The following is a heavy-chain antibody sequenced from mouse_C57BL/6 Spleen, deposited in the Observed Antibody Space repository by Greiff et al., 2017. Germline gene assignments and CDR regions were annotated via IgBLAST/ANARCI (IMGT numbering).Heavy chain of an antibody. CDR2: IDPSSGYT. Sequence: QVQLKQSGAELAKPGASVKLSCKASGYTFTSYWMHWVKQRPGQGLEWIGYIDPSSGYTKYNQKFKDKATLTADKSSSTAYMQLSSLTYEDSAVYYCSRWAITTVVATDYWGQGTTLTVSS. V-gene: IGHV1-7*01. D-gene: IGHD1-1*01. CDR3: SRWAITTVVATDY. CDR1: GYTFTSYW. J-gene: IGHJ2*01.